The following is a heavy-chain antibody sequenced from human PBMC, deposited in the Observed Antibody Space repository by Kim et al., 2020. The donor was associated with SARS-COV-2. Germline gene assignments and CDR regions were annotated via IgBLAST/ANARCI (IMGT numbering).Heavy chain of an antibody. J-gene: IGHJ6*02. CDR1: GFTFGDYT. Sequence: GGSLRLSCTGSGFTFGDYTMSWFRQAPGKGLEWVGFIRSKAYGGTTENVASVEVRFTISRDDSKSIAYLQMNSLKTEDTAVYYCTRASMATIPPDVWGPGTTVTVSS. D-gene: IGHD5-12*01. CDR2: IRSKAYGGTT. CDR3: TRASMATIPPDV. V-gene: IGHV3-49*03.